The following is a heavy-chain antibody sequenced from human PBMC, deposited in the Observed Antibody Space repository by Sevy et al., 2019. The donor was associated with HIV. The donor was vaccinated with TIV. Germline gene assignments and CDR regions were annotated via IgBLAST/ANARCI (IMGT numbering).Heavy chain of an antibody. J-gene: IGHJ3*01. V-gene: IGHV3-11*01. Sequence: GGSLRLSCAASGFTFNDYYMSWIRQAPGKGLEWVSYISSSGSITDYADSVKGRFTISRDNAKNSLYLQMNRLRAEDTAVYYCARGREGGYSPNDAFDFWGQGTMVTVSS. CDR2: ISSSGSIT. CDR3: ARGREGGYSPNDAFDF. D-gene: IGHD3-22*01. CDR1: GFTFNDYY.